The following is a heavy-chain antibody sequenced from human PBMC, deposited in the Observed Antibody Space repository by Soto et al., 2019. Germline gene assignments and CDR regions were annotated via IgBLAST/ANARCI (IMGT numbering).Heavy chain of an antibody. CDR1: GDRVSSNSAA. D-gene: IGHD3-10*01. Sequence: SQTLSLTCAISGDRVSSNSAAWNWIRQSPSRGLEWLGRTYYRSKWYNDYAVSVKSRITINPDTSKNQFSLQLSSVTPEDTAVYYCARDRSGSGSYYYSGMDVWGQGTTVTVSS. CDR2: TYYRSKWYN. CDR3: ARDRSGSGSYYYSGMDV. J-gene: IGHJ6*02. V-gene: IGHV6-1*01.